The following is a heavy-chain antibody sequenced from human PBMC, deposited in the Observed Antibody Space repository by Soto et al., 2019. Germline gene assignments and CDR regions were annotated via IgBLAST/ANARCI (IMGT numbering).Heavy chain of an antibody. CDR2: ISWNSGSI. J-gene: IGHJ4*02. D-gene: IGHD6-19*01. Sequence: GGSLRLSCAASGFTFDDYAMHWVRQAPGKGLEWVSGISWNSGSIGYADSVKGRFTISRDNTKNSLYLQMNSLRAEDTALYYCAKDMAPDSSGWLGFDYWGQGTLVTVSS. V-gene: IGHV3-9*01. CDR1: GFTFDDYA. CDR3: AKDMAPDSSGWLGFDY.